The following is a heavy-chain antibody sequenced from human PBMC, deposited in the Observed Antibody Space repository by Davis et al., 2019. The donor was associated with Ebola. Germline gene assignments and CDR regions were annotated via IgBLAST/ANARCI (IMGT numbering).Heavy chain of an antibody. CDR3: ARAQFPTTSDH. V-gene: IGHV1-18*04. J-gene: IGHJ4*02. CDR1: GYTFTSYG. D-gene: IGHD1-1*01. CDR2: INPHNGNT. Sequence: AASVKVSCKASGYTFTSYGITWVRQAPGQGLEWMGWINPHNGNTNYAQNVQGRVTITTDTSTSTAYMEVGILGSDDTAVYYCARAQFPTTSDHWGQGTLVTVSS.